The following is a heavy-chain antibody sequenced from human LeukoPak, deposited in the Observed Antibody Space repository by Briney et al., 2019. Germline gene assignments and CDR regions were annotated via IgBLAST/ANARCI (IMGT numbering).Heavy chain of an antibody. CDR2: IYYSGST. Sequence: PSETLSLTCTVSGGSISSYYWSWIRQPPGKGLEWIGYIYYSGSTNYNPSLKSRVTISVDTSKNQFSLKLSSVTAADTAVYYCARELVGATNSNWFDPWGQGTLVTVSS. V-gene: IGHV4-59*01. J-gene: IGHJ5*02. CDR3: ARELVGATNSNWFDP. CDR1: GGSISSYY. D-gene: IGHD1-26*01.